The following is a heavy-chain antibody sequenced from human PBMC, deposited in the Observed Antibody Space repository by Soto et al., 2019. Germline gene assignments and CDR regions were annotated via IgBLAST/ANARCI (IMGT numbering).Heavy chain of an antibody. V-gene: IGHV3-30-3*01. CDR1: GFTFSSYA. CDR3: ARDRDQGSMVRGVIIPANYYYYGMDV. D-gene: IGHD3-10*01. J-gene: IGHJ6*02. Sequence: QVQLVESGGGVVQPGRSLRLSCAASGFTFSSYAMHWVRQAPGKGLEWVAVISYDGSNKYYADSVKGRVTISRDNSKNTLYLQMNRLRAEDTAVYYCARDRDQGSMVRGVIIPANYYYYGMDVWGQGTTVTVSS. CDR2: ISYDGSNK.